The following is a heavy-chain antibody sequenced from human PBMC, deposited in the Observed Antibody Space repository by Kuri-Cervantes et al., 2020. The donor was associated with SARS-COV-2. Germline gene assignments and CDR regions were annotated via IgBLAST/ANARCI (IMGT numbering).Heavy chain of an antibody. V-gene: IGHV3-30*03. CDR3: ARGGYSSSWYSDY. J-gene: IGHJ4*02. CDR1: GFIFFNHG. Sequence: GGSLRLSCAASGFIFFNHGMHWVCQAPGKGLEWVAVISYDGSNKYYADSVKGRFTISRDNAKNSLYLQMNSLRAEDTAVYYCARGGYSSSWYSDYWGQGTLVTVSS. D-gene: IGHD6-13*01. CDR2: ISYDGSNK.